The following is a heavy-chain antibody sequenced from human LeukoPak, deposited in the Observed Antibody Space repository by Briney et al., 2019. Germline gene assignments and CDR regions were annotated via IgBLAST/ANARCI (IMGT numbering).Heavy chain of an antibody. CDR3: ACRDLTSTWSYP. D-gene: IGHD2-2*01. CDR1: GYSFTSYW. Sequence: GESLKISCKGIGYSFTSYWIGWVRPVPGKGMEWMGVIYPGDSRTRYNPSFQGQVTISVDKSIRTAYLQWVSLKASDTAMYYCACRDLTSTWSYPWGQGTLVTVSA. V-gene: IGHV5-51*01. J-gene: IGHJ5*02. CDR2: IYPGDSRT.